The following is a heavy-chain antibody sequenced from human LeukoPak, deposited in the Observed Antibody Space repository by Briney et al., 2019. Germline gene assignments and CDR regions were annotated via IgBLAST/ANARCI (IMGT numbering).Heavy chain of an antibody. CDR1: GGSISSGSYY. Sequence: PSETLSLTCTVSGGSISSGSYYWSWIRQPAGKGLEWIGRIYTSGSTNYNPSLKSRATISVDTSKNQFSLKLSSATAADTAVYYCASDRADYVWGSYRSNNWFDPWGQGTLVTVSS. CDR3: ASDRADYVWGSYRSNNWFDP. V-gene: IGHV4-61*02. D-gene: IGHD3-16*02. J-gene: IGHJ5*02. CDR2: IYTSGST.